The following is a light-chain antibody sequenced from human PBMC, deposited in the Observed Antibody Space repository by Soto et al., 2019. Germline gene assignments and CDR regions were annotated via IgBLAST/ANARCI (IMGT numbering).Light chain of an antibody. Sequence: EVVLTQAPGTLSVSPGERATLSCRASQSVTSSFLAWYQHKPGQAPRLLIYGASNRASGIPDRFSGSGSGTDFTLTISRLEPEDSAVYFCQQYSTSPQTFGQGTKVEMK. CDR1: QSVTSSF. V-gene: IGKV3-20*01. J-gene: IGKJ1*01. CDR3: QQYSTSPQT. CDR2: GAS.